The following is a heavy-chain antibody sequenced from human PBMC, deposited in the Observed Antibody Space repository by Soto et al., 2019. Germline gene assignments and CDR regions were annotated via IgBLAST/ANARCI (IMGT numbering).Heavy chain of an antibody. D-gene: IGHD3-3*01. CDR2: IYYSGST. CDR3: ARDRRFLESNYYYYGMDV. J-gene: IGHJ6*02. V-gene: IGHV4-61*01. CDR1: GGSVSSGSYY. Sequence: QVQLQESGPGLVKPSETLSLTCTVSGGSVSSGSYYWSWIRQPPGKGLEWIGYIYYSGSTNYNPSLKSRVTISVDTSKNQFSLKLSSVTAADTAVYYCARDRRFLESNYYYYGMDVWGQGTTVTVSS.